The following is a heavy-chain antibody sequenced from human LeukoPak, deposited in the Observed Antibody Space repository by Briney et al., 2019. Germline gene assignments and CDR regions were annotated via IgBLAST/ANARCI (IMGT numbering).Heavy chain of an antibody. CDR1: GGSISSYY. J-gene: IGHJ4*02. V-gene: IGHV4-39*01. Sequence: SETLSLTCTVSGGSISSYYWGWIRQPPGKGLEWIGSIYYSGSTYYNPSLKSRVTISVDTSKNQFSLKLSSVTAADTAVYYCARHPSLSWPFDYWGQGTLVTVSS. CDR2: IYYSGST. D-gene: IGHD3-16*01. CDR3: ARHPSLSWPFDY.